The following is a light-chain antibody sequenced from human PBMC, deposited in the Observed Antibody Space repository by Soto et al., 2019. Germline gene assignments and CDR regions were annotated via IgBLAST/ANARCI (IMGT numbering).Light chain of an antibody. V-gene: IGLV2-18*01. J-gene: IGLJ1*01. CDR3: SLYTSENTYV. Sequence: QSVLTQPASVSGSPGQSITISCTGTITDVVSYNRVSWYQQPPGTAPKLIIYEASNRPSGVPDRFSGSKSGNTASLTISGLQAADEADYYCSLYTSENTYVFGTGNKVTVL. CDR2: EAS. CDR1: ITDVVSYNR.